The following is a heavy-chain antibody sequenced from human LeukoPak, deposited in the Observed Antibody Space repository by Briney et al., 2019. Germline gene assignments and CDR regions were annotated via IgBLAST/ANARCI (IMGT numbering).Heavy chain of an antibody. CDR1: GFTFSSFA. D-gene: IGHD6-6*01. CDR3: TRRESQGSSTNWYFDL. Sequence: GGSLRLSCVVSGFTFSSFAMNWVRQAPGKGLEWVSSINSVSSHIYYAGSVRGRFTISRDNAKDSVFLQMSSLRAEDTAVYYCTRRESQGSSTNWYFDLWGRGTLVTVSS. V-gene: IGHV3-21*01. J-gene: IGHJ2*01. CDR2: INSVSSHI.